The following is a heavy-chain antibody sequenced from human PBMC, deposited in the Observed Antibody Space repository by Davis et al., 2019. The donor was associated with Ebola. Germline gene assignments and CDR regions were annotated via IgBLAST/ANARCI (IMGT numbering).Heavy chain of an antibody. CDR2: IYPEDSDT. CDR1: GYTFTTYW. Sequence: GGSLRLSCQVSGYTFTTYWIAWVRWIPGKGLEWIGMIYPEDSDTTYSPSFQGHVSISVDRSISTAYLQWSSLRASDTAMYFCARGGSGTHYPFDSWGQGTLVTVSS. CDR3: ARGGSGTHYPFDS. D-gene: IGHD3-10*01. J-gene: IGHJ4*02. V-gene: IGHV5-51*01.